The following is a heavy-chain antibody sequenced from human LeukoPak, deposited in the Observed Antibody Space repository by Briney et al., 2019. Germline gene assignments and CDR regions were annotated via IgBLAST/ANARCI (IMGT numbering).Heavy chain of an antibody. V-gene: IGHV3-7*01. J-gene: IGHJ4*02. Sequence: GGSLRLSCAASGFTFSSYVMSWVRQAPGKGLEWVANIREDGNQKYYVGSVKGRFTISRDNAKSTLYLQMNSLRADDTAVYYCARNYYDVSGYFPPGFWGQGTLVTVST. D-gene: IGHD3-22*01. CDR1: GFTFSSYV. CDR3: ARNYYDVSGYFPPGF. CDR2: IREDGNQK.